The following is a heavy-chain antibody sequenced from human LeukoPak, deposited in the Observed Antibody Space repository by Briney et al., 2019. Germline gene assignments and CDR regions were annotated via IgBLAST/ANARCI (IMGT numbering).Heavy chain of an antibody. CDR1: GGSFSSYA. V-gene: IGHV1-69*05. D-gene: IGHD4-23*01. J-gene: IGHJ5*02. CDR2: IIPIFGTA. Sequence: SVKVSCKASGGSFSSYAISWVRQAPGQGLEWMGGIIPIFGTADYAQKFQGRVTITTDKSTGTAYMELSSLRSEDTAVYYCARVYGANNDWFDPWGQGTLVTVSS. CDR3: ARVYGANNDWFDP.